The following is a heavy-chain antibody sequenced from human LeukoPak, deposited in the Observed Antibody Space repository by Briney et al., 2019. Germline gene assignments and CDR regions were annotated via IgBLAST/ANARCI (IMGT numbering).Heavy chain of an antibody. D-gene: IGHD6-19*01. CDR2: ICGSGGCT. V-gene: IGHV3-23*01. Sequence: GGSLRLSCEASGFTSNTYAIYWVRQAPGKGLEWVSGICGSGGCTYYADSVKGRFTISRDNSKNTVYLQMNSLTADDTAVYYCAKTTVGYSSGRYPGWPADCWGQGTLVTVSS. CDR1: GFTSNTYA. J-gene: IGHJ4*02. CDR3: AKTTVGYSSGRYPGWPADC.